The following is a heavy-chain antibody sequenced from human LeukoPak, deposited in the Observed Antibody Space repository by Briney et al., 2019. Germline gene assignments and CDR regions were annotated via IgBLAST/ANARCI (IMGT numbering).Heavy chain of an antibody. Sequence: ASVKVSCKASRYTFTTYYIHWVRQAPGQGLEWMRWVSAYNGNTNYAQKLQGRVTMTTDTSANTAYMELGSLRSDDTAVYYCARGLRTARARDAFDSWGQGTMVTVSS. D-gene: IGHD2-21*02. V-gene: IGHV1-18*04. CDR1: RYTFTTYY. J-gene: IGHJ3*02. CDR2: VSAYNGNT. CDR3: ARGLRTARARDAFDS.